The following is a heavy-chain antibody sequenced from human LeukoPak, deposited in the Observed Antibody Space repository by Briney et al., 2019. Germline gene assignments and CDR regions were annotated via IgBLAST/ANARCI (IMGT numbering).Heavy chain of an antibody. CDR2: IIPIFGTA. CDR3: ARASAYGGNSARFDY. D-gene: IGHD4-23*01. V-gene: IGHV1-69*05. CDR1: GGTFSSYA. J-gene: IGHJ4*02. Sequence: SVKVSCKASGGTFSSYAISWVRQAPGQGLEWMGGIIPIFGTANYAQKFQGRVTITTDESTSTAYMELSSLRSEDTAVYYCARASAYGGNSARFDYWGQGTLVTVSS.